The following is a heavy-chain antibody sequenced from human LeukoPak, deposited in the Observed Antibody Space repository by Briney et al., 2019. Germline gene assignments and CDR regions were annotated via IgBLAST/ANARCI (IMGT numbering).Heavy chain of an antibody. Sequence: PGGSLRLSCAASGFTFDDYAMHWVRQAPGKGLEWVSLISGDGGSTYYADSVKGRLTISRDNSKNSLYLQMSSLRIEDTALYYCAKDRGDFSGWFFWGQGTLVTVSS. CDR1: GFTFDDYA. J-gene: IGHJ4*02. D-gene: IGHD6-19*01. CDR2: ISGDGGST. V-gene: IGHV3-43*02. CDR3: AKDRGDFSGWFF.